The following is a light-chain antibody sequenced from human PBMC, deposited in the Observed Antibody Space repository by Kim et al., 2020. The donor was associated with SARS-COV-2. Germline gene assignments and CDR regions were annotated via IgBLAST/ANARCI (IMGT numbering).Light chain of an antibody. Sequence: SVSPGQTASVTCSGDKLGDKYACWYQQKPGPSPVLVIYQDSKRPSGIAERFSGSNSGNTATLTISGTQAMDEADYYCQAWDSSTVVFGGETQLTVL. J-gene: IGLJ2*01. CDR3: QAWDSSTVV. CDR1: KLGDKY. V-gene: IGLV3-1*01. CDR2: QDS.